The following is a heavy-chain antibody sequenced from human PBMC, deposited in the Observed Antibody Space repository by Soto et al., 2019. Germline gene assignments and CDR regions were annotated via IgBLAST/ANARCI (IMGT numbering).Heavy chain of an antibody. CDR3: ASTKYDSSSYYYWYLGL. CDR1: EGSFRNYA. J-gene: IGHJ2*01. CDR2: IIPIFGTA. D-gene: IGHD3-22*01. Sequence: QVELVQSGAEEKKPGSSVKVSCQASEGSFRNYAISWVRQSPGQGLEGMGGIIPIFGTANYAQKYQGRVTITADTSANTVYLELSSLRSEDTAVYYCASTKYDSSSYYYWYLGLWGRGTLVTVSS. V-gene: IGHV1-69*06.